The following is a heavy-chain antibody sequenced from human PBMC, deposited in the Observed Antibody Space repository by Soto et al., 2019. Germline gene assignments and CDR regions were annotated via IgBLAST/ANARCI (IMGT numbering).Heavy chain of an antibody. CDR3: AREKTKEYYFDY. Sequence: QVQLVESGGGVVQPGRSLRLSCAASGFTFSSYGMHWVRQAPGKGLEWVAVIWYDGSNKYYADSVKGRFTISRDNSKNTLYLQMNSLRAEDTAVYYCAREKTKEYYFDYWGQGTLVTVSS. J-gene: IGHJ4*02. CDR1: GFTFSSYG. V-gene: IGHV3-33*01. CDR2: IWYDGSNK.